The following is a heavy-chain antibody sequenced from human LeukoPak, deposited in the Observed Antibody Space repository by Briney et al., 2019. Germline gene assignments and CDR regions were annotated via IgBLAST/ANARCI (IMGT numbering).Heavy chain of an antibody. CDR2: IIPIFGTA. J-gene: IGHJ4*02. CDR1: GGTFSSYA. D-gene: IGHD3-16*02. V-gene: IGHV1-69*05. Sequence: ASVKVSCKASGGTFSSYAISWVRQAPGQGLEWMGGIIPIFGTANYAQKFQGRVTVTTDESTSTAYMELSSLRSEDTAVYYCAFGFGGVIDNFDYWGQGTLVTVSS. CDR3: AFGFGGVIDNFDY.